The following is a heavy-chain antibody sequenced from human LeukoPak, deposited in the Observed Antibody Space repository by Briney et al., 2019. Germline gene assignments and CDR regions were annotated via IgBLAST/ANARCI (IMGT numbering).Heavy chain of an antibody. Sequence: GGSLRLSCAASGFAFSSHGMHWVRQAPGKGLEWVTFIRSDGSSNYYGDSVKGRFTLSRDNFKNTLSLQMNSLRAEDTAVYYCVRDRDWGFDYWGQGTLVTVSS. D-gene: IGHD3/OR15-3a*01. CDR2: IRSDGSSN. V-gene: IGHV3-30*02. CDR1: GFAFSSHG. J-gene: IGHJ4*02. CDR3: VRDRDWGFDY.